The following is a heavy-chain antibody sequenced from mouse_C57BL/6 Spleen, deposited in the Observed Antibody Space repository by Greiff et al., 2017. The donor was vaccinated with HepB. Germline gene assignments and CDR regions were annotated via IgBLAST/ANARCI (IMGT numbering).Heavy chain of an antibody. D-gene: IGHD1-1*01. CDR3: ARYSTTVVAHWYFDV. CDR2: IYPGDGDT. CDR1: GYAFSSYW. V-gene: IGHV1-80*01. J-gene: IGHJ1*03. Sequence: QVQLQQSGAELVKPGASVKISCKASGYAFSSYWMNWVKQRPGKGLEWIGQIYPGDGDTNYNGKFKGKATLTADKSSSTAYMQISSLTSEDSAVYFCARYSTTVVAHWYFDVWGTGTTVTVSS.